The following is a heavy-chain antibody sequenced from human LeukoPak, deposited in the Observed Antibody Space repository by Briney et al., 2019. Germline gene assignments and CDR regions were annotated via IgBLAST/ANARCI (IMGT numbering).Heavy chain of an antibody. Sequence: SETLSLTCTVSGGSISSGGYYWSWIRQHPGKGLEWIGYIYYSGSTNYNPSLKSRVTISVDTSKNQFSLKLSSVTAADTAVYYCARNGRFLNWFDPWGQGTLVTVSS. D-gene: IGHD3-3*01. CDR1: GGSISSGGYY. J-gene: IGHJ5*02. V-gene: IGHV4-31*03. CDR2: IYYSGST. CDR3: ARNGRFLNWFDP.